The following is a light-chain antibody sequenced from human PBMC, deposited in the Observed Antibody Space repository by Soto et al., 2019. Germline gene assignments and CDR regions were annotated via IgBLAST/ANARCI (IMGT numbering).Light chain of an antibody. V-gene: IGKV4-1*01. CDR1: QTVLYSSHNKNH. Sequence: DIVMTQSPDSLAVSLGERATINCKSSQTVLYSSHNKNHLAWYQQKPGQPPKLLIYWASARESGVPDRFSGSGSGTDFTLTISSLQAEDVAVYFCQQYYTTPLTFGGGTKVEIK. CDR2: WAS. CDR3: QQYYTTPLT. J-gene: IGKJ4*01.